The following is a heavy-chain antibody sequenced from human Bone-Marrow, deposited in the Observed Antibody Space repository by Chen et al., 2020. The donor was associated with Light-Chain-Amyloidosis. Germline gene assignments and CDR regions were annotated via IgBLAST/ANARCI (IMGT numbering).Heavy chain of an antibody. CDR1: GFTFSSYA. J-gene: IGHJ4*02. CDR2: ISYDGSNK. D-gene: IGHD6-13*01. V-gene: IGHV3-30*01. CDR3: ARDDFRSWYLAY. Sequence: QVQLVESGGGVVQPGRSLRLSGAAPGFTFSSYAMHWVRQAPGKGLEWVAVISYDGSNKYYADSVKGRFTISRDNSKNTLYQQMNSLRAEDTAVYYCARDDFRSWYLAYWGQGTLVTVSS.